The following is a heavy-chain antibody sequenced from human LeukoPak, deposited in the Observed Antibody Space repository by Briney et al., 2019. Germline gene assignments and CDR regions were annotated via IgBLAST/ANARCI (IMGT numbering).Heavy chain of an antibody. CDR3: AKDGCGGNCYASSDWYFDL. J-gene: IGHJ2*01. CDR2: ISSSYI. V-gene: IGHV3-21*04. CDR1: GFTFSSYS. Sequence: GGSLRLSCAASGFTFSSYSMNRVRQAPGKGLEWVSSISSSYIYYADSVKGRFTVSRDNSKKSLYLQMNSLRTEDTALYYCAKDGCGGNCYASSDWYFDLWGRGTLVTVSS. D-gene: IGHD2-21*02.